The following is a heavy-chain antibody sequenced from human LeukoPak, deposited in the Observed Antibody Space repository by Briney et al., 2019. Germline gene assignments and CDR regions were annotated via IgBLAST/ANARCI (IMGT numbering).Heavy chain of an antibody. CDR2: IYYSGST. CDR3: ARIIVVVPASRGFDP. D-gene: IGHD2-2*01. J-gene: IGHJ5*02. Sequence: PSETLSLTCTVSGGSISSSSYYWGWIRQPPGKGLEWIGSIYYSGSTYYNPSLKSRVTISVGTSKNQFSLKLSSVTAADTAVYYCARIIVVVPASRGFDPWGQGTLVTVSS. V-gene: IGHV4-39*07. CDR1: GGSISSSSYY.